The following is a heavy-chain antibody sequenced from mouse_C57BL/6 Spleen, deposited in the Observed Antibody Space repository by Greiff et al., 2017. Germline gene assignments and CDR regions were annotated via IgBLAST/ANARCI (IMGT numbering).Heavy chain of an antibody. V-gene: IGHV1-52*01. CDR1: GYTFTSYW. J-gene: IGHJ2*01. CDR2: IDPSDSET. D-gene: IGHD1-1*01. Sequence: QVQLQQPGAELVRPGSSVKLSCKASGYTFTSYWMHWVKQRPIQGLEWIGNIDPSDSETHYNQKFKDKATLTVDKSSSTAYMQLSSLTSEDSAVYYCARSPPYYGSSFYFDCWGQGTTLTVSS. CDR3: ARSPPYYGSSFYFDC.